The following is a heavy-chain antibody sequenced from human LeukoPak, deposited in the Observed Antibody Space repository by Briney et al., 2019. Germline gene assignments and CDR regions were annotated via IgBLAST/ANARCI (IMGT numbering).Heavy chain of an antibody. V-gene: IGHV3-30*02. CDR1: GFTFSGYG. CDR3: AKDKAGWAVAGSYFDY. CDR2: IRYDGSNK. D-gene: IGHD6-19*01. J-gene: IGHJ4*02. Sequence: GGSLRLSCAASGFTFSGYGMHWVRQAPGKGLEWVAFIRYDGSNKYYADSVKGRFTISRDNSKNTLYLQMNSLRAEDTAVYYCAKDKAGWAVAGSYFDYWGQGTLVTVSS.